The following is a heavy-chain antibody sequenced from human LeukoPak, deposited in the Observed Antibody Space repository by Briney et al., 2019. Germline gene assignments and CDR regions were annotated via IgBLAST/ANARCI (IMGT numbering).Heavy chain of an antibody. Sequence: SETLSLTCTVSGGSISSSSNYWGWIRQPPGKGLEWIGNIYYSGSTHYNPSLKSRVTISIDTSKNQFSLKLTSVTAADTAVYYCARAVYSSGSYGFDPWGQGTLVTVSS. CDR1: GGSISSSSNY. D-gene: IGHD6-19*01. V-gene: IGHV4-39*07. CDR2: IYYSGST. J-gene: IGHJ5*02. CDR3: ARAVYSSGSYGFDP.